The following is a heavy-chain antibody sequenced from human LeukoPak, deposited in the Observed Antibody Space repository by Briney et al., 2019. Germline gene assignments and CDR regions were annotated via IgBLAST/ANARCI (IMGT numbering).Heavy chain of an antibody. D-gene: IGHD4-11*01. CDR2: ISYDGSNN. V-gene: IGHV3-30*18. CDR3: AKDRRVTTVGLLPGN. J-gene: IGHJ4*02. Sequence: PGGSLRLSCAASGFTFSSYGMHWVRQAPGKGLEWVAVISYDGSNNYYADSVKGRFTISRDNSKNTLYLQMNSLRAEDTAVYYCAKDRRVTTVGLLPGNWGQGTLVTVSS. CDR1: GFTFSSYG.